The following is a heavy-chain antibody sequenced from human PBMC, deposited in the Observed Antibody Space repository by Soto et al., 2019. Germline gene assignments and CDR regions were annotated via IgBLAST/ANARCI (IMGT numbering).Heavy chain of an antibody. D-gene: IGHD3-10*01. Sequence: QVQLVESGGGVVQPGRSLRLSCAASGFTFRSYGMHWVRQAPGKGLEWVGVISYDGSHKYDADSVKGRFTISRDNSKNTLYLQMNSLRAEDTAVYYGAKDRGYGSGSYPDYWGQGTLVTVSS. V-gene: IGHV3-30*18. J-gene: IGHJ4*02. CDR3: AKDRGYGSGSYPDY. CDR2: ISYDGSHK. CDR1: GFTFRSYG.